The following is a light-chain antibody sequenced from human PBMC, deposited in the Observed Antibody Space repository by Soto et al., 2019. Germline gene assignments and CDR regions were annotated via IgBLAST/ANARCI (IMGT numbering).Light chain of an antibody. J-gene: IGLJ1*01. CDR1: SSDVGGYNY. CDR2: DVS. CDR3: SSYTSSSTLLYV. V-gene: IGLV2-14*01. Sequence: QSALTQPASVSGSPGQSITISCTGASSDVGGYNYVSWYQPHPGKAPKLMIYDVSNLPSGVSNRFSGSKSGNTASLTISGLQAEDEADYYCSSYTSSSTLLYVFGTGTKLTVL.